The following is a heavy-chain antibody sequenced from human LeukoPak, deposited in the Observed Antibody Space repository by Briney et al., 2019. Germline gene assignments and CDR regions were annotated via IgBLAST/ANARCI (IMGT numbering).Heavy chain of an antibody. J-gene: IGHJ5*02. Sequence: SETLSLTCAVYGVSFSGYYWSWIRQPPGKGLEWIGEIKYSGNTNYNPSLKSRVTMSVDMSKNQISLKLNSVTAADTAVYYCARDPRTTTSRNWFDPWGQGTLVTVSA. CDR1: GVSFSGYY. D-gene: IGHD1/OR15-1a*01. CDR2: IKYSGNT. CDR3: ARDPRTTTSRNWFDP. V-gene: IGHV4-34*01.